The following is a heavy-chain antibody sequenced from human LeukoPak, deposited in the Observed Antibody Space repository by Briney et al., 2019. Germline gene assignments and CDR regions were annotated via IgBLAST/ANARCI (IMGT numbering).Heavy chain of an antibody. CDR2: ISSSGSTI. D-gene: IGHD3-3*01. CDR1: GFTFSDYY. V-gene: IGHV3-11*04. J-gene: IGHJ4*02. Sequence: GGSLRLSCAASGFTFSDYYMSWIRQAPGKGLEWVSYISSSGSTIYYADSVKGRFTISRDNAKNSLYLQMNSLRAEDTAVYYCARGLRFLEWSYYFDYWGQGTLVTVSS. CDR3: ARGLRFLEWSYYFDY.